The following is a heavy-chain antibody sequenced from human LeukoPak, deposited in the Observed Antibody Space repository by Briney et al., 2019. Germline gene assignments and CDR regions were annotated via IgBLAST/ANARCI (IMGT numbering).Heavy chain of an antibody. CDR1: GFTFSSYS. V-gene: IGHV3-21*04. CDR2: ISSSSSYI. CDR3: AKDMVYYYDSSGYYAFDY. Sequence: GGSLRLSCAASGFTFSSYSMNWVRQAPGKGLEWVSSISSSSSYIYYADSVKGRFTISRDNAKNSLYLQMNSLRAEDTAVYYCAKDMVYYYDSSGYYAFDYWGQGALVTVSS. D-gene: IGHD3-22*01. J-gene: IGHJ4*02.